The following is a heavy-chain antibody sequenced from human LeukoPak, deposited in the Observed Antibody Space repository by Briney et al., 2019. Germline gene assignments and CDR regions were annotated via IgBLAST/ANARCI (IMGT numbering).Heavy chain of an antibody. CDR3: ARGSGIVDY. V-gene: IGHV4-59*01. CDR2: IYYSGST. J-gene: IGHJ4*02. CDR1: GGSISSYY. D-gene: IGHD3-10*01. Sequence: PSETLSLTCAVSGGSISSYYWNWLRQPPGKGLEWVGYIYYSGSTNYTPSLKSRVTITLDASKTQFSLMLSCVPPADAAVLYCARGSGIVDYWGQGTLVTVSS.